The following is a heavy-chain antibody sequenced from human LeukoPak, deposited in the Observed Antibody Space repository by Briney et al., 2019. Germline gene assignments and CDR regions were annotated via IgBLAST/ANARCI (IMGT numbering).Heavy chain of an antibody. CDR3: ARATDDEFYLYYGMDV. D-gene: IGHD3-16*01. CDR1: GGSFSGFY. J-gene: IGHJ6*02. CDR2: VSQSGST. Sequence: SETLSLTCAVYGGSFSGFYWSWIRQPPGRGLEWIGEVSQSGSTNYNPSLKSRITMSVDTSKNQFSLQSRSMTAADTAVYFCARATDDEFYLYYGMDVWGQGTTVTVSS. V-gene: IGHV4-34*01.